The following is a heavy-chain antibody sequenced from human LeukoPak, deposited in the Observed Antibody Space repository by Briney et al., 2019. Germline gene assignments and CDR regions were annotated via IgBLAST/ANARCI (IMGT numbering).Heavy chain of an antibody. CDR3: AKAYCGGDCYSVS. V-gene: IGHV3-9*01. D-gene: IGHD2-21*02. CDR2: ISWNSGSI. Sequence: GGSLRLSCAASGFTFDDYAMHWVRQAPGKGLEWVSGISWNSGSIGYADSVKGRFTISRDNAKNSLYLQMNSLRAEDTALYYCAKAYCGGDCYSVSWGQGTLVTVSS. CDR1: GFTFDDYA. J-gene: IGHJ5*02.